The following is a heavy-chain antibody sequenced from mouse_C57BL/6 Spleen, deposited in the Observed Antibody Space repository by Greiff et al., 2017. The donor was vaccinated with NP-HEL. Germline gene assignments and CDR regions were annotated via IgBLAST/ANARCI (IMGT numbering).Heavy chain of an antibody. CDR1: GYTFTSYW. V-gene: IGHV1-7*01. Sequence: QVQLKESGAELAKPGASVKLSCKASGYTFTSYWMHWVKQRPGQGLEWIGYINPSSGYTKYNQKFKDKATLTADKSSSTAYMQLSSLTYEDSAVYYCARSPNWDVYAMDYWGQGTSVTVSS. CDR3: ARSPNWDVYAMDY. J-gene: IGHJ4*01. D-gene: IGHD4-1*01. CDR2: INPSSGYT.